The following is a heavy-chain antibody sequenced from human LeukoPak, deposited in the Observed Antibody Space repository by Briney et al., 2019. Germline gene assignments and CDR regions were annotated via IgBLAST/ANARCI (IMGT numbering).Heavy chain of an antibody. J-gene: IGHJ4*02. CDR1: GGSISSSNW. CDR2: IYHSGST. Sequence: SGTLSLTCAVSGGSISSSNWWSWVRQPPGKGLEWVGEIYHSGSTNYNPSLKSRVTISVDTSKNQFSLKLSSVTAADPAVYYCASTKPYYDFWSGYYGLYYWGQGTLVTVSS. D-gene: IGHD3-3*01. CDR3: ASTKPYYDFWSGYYGLYY. V-gene: IGHV4-4*02.